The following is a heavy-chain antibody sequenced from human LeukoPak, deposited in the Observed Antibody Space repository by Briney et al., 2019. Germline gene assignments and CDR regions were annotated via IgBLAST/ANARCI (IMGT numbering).Heavy chain of an antibody. CDR2: IIPILGIA. J-gene: IGHJ5*02. V-gene: IGHV1-69*04. D-gene: IGHD2-15*01. CDR1: GGTFSSYA. CDR3: ARDCGGSCYSRGLGWFDP. Sequence: KVSCKASGGTFSSYAISWVRQAPGQGLEWMGRIIPILGIANYAQKFQGRVTITADKSTSTAYMELSSLRSEDTAVYYCARDCGGSCYSRGLGWFDPWGQGTLVTVSS.